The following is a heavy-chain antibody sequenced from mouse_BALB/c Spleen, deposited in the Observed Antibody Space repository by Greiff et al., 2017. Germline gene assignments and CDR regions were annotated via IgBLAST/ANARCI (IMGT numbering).Heavy chain of an antibody. CDR2: ISSGGST. CDR1: GFTFSSYA. D-gene: IGHD1-1*01. V-gene: IGHV5-6-5*01. Sequence: EVMLVESGGGLVKPGGSLKLSCAASGFTFSSYAMSWVRQTPEKRLEWVASISSGGSTYYPDSVKGRFTISRDNARNILYLQMSSLRSEDTAMYYCARQDYYGLDYWGQGTTLTVSS. CDR3: ARQDYYGLDY. J-gene: IGHJ2*01.